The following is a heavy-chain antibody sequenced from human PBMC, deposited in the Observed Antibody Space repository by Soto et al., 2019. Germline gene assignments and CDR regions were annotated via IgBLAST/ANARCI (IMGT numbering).Heavy chain of an antibody. D-gene: IGHD5-12*01. Sequence: GGSLRLSCASSGFTFSSYAMSWVRQAPGKGLEWVAVISYDGSNKFYADSVKGRFTISRDNSKNTLYLQMNSLRAEDTAVYYCARAPLFHAWLGYWGQGTLVTVSS. J-gene: IGHJ4*02. CDR1: GFTFSSYA. V-gene: IGHV3-30-3*01. CDR3: ARAPLFHAWLGY. CDR2: ISYDGSNK.